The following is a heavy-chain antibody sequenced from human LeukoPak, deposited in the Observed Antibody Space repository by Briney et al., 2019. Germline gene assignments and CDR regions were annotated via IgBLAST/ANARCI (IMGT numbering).Heavy chain of an antibody. Sequence: GGSLRLSCAASGFTFSSYGMSWVRQAPGKGLEWVSAISGSGGSTYYADSVKGRFTISRDNAKNSLYLQMNSLRAEDTAVYYCARDMHDSSGYYYFDYWGQGTLVTVSS. CDR1: GFTFSSYG. D-gene: IGHD3-22*01. CDR2: ISGSGGST. V-gene: IGHV3-23*01. CDR3: ARDMHDSSGYYYFDY. J-gene: IGHJ4*02.